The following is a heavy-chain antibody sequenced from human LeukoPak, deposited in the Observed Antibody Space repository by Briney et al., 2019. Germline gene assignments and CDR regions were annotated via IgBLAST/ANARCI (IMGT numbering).Heavy chain of an antibody. Sequence: SETLSLTCTVSGGSISSGSYYWSWIRQPAGKGLEWIGRIYTSGSTNYNPSLKSRVTISVDTSKNQFSLKLSSVTAADTAVYYCARHGTRYYFYMDVWGKGTTVTISS. CDR3: ARHGTRYYFYMDV. CDR2: IYTSGST. CDR1: GGSISSGSYY. D-gene: IGHD1-26*01. V-gene: IGHV4-61*02. J-gene: IGHJ6*03.